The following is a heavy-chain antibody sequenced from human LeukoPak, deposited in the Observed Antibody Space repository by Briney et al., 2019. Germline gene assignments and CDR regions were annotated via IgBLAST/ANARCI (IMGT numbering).Heavy chain of an antibody. V-gene: IGHV1-2*02. CDR1: GYTFTGYY. CDR2: INPNSGGT. D-gene: IGHD2-15*01. Sequence: ASVKVSCKASGYTFTGYYMHWVRRAPGQGLEWMGWINPNSGGTNYAQKFQGRVTMTRDTSISTAYMELSRLRSDDTAVYYCARERCSGGSCYSGFDYWGQGTLVTVSS. CDR3: ARERCSGGSCYSGFDY. J-gene: IGHJ4*02.